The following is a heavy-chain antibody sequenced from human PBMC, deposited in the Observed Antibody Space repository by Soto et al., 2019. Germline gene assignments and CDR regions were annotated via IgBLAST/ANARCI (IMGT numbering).Heavy chain of an antibody. J-gene: IGHJ4*02. CDR1: GYTFTSYY. CDR2: INPSDGST. Sequence: ASVKVSCKASGYTFTSYYMHWVRQAPGQRLEWMGMINPSDGSTSYAQKFQGRVTITRDTSASTAYMELSSLRSEDTAVYYCARDIYCSSTSCPADYWGQGTLVTVSS. V-gene: IGHV1-46*01. CDR3: ARDIYCSSTSCPADY. D-gene: IGHD2-2*01.